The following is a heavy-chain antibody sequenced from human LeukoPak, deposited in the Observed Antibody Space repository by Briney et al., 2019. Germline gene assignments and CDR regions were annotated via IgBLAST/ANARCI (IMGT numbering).Heavy chain of an antibody. J-gene: IGHJ4*02. CDR3: AREEVAGTIDY. V-gene: IGHV3-74*01. CDR1: GFTFSSYW. D-gene: IGHD6-19*01. Sequence: GGSLRLSCAASGFTFSSYWMHWVRQAPGKGLVWVSRINGDGSSIRYADSVKGRFTISRDNAKNTLYLQMNSLRAEDTAVYYCAREEVAGTIDYCGQGTLVTVSS. CDR2: INGDGSSI.